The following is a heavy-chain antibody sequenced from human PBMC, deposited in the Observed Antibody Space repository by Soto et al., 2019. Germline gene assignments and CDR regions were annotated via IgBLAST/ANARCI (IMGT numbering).Heavy chain of an antibody. CDR3: ARDGVRYFDWLSY. CDR2: INAGNGNT. Sequence: GASVKVSCKASGYTFTSYAMHWVRQAPGQKLEWMGWINAGNGNTKYSQKFQGRVTITRDTSASTAYMELSSLRSEDTAVYYCARDGVRYFDWLSYWGQGTLVTV. D-gene: IGHD3-9*01. V-gene: IGHV1-3*01. CDR1: GYTFTSYA. J-gene: IGHJ4*02.